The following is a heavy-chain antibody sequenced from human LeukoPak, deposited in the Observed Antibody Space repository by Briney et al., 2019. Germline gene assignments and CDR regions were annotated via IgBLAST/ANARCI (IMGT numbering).Heavy chain of an antibody. CDR3: ARIQYASGWFTVDY. J-gene: IGHJ4*02. Sequence: GASVKVSCKASGYTFSTHAISWVRQAPGQGLEWMGWIDTSTGKATHAQGFTGRFVFSLDTSVSTAYLQISSLEGDDSAKYYCARIQYASGWFTVDYWGQGTLVIVSS. V-gene: IGHV7-4-1*02. D-gene: IGHD6-19*01. CDR1: GYTFSTHA. CDR2: IDTSTGKA.